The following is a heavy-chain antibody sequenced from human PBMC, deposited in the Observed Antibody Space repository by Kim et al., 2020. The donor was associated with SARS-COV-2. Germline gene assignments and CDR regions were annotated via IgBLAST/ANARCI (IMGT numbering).Heavy chain of an antibody. V-gene: IGHV3-72*01. Sequence: SVKGRFTISRDDSKNSMYLQMTSLKTEDTAVYYCAKVGGYTYGHDAFDIWGQGTMVTVSS. CDR3: AKVGGYTYGHDAFDI. J-gene: IGHJ3*02. D-gene: IGHD4-17*01.